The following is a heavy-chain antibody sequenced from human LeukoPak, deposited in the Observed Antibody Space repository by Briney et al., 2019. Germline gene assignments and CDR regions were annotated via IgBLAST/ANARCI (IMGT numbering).Heavy chain of an antibody. CDR1: GYTFTSYA. CDR2: INTNTGNP. J-gene: IGHJ4*02. D-gene: IGHD6-6*01. CDR3: ARGRGIAARIDIPGY. Sequence: ASVKVSCKASGYTFTSYAMNWVRRAPGRGLEWMGWINTNTGNPTYAQGFTGRFVFSLDTSVSTAYLQISSLKAEDTAVYYCARGRGIAARIDIPGYWGQGTLVTVSS. V-gene: IGHV7-4-1*02.